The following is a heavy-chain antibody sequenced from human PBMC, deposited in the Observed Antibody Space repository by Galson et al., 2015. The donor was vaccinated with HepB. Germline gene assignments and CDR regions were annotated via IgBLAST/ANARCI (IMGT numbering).Heavy chain of an antibody. CDR3: AREKIEKWFGFFDL. V-gene: IGHV4-61*01. D-gene: IGHD3-10*01. Sequence: LSLTCTVSGGSVSSGTYYWSWIRQSPGKGLEWIGCIYYSGRTNYNPSLKSRVTISVDTSKKQLSLKLISVTAADTAVYYCAREKIEKWFGFFDLWGRGTLVTVSS. CDR2: IYYSGRT. CDR1: GGSVSSGTYY. J-gene: IGHJ2*01.